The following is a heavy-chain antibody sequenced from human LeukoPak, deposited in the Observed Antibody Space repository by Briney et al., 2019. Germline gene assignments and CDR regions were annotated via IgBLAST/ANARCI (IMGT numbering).Heavy chain of an antibody. J-gene: IGHJ4*02. CDR1: GGSISSYY. Sequence: SETLSLTCTVSGGSISSYYWSWIRQPPGKGLEWIGYIYYSGSTNYNPSLKSRVTISVDTSKNQFSLKLSSVTAADTAVYYCARGGFGELLYFDYWGQGTLVTVSS. D-gene: IGHD3-10*01. V-gene: IGHV4-59*12. CDR3: ARGGFGELLYFDY. CDR2: IYYSGST.